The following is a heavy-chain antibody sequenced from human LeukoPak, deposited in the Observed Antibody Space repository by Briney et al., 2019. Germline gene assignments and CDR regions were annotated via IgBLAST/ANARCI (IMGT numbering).Heavy chain of an antibody. D-gene: IGHD3-3*01. Sequence: PSETPSLTCTVSGGSISSSSYYWGWIRQPPGKGLEWIGSIYYSGSTYYNPSLKSRVTISVDTSKNQFSLKLSSVTAADTAVYYCASPQTGFFGVARRGYYFDYWGQGTLVTVSS. V-gene: IGHV4-39*01. CDR3: ASPQTGFFGVARRGYYFDY. CDR1: GGSISSSSYY. CDR2: IYYSGST. J-gene: IGHJ4*02.